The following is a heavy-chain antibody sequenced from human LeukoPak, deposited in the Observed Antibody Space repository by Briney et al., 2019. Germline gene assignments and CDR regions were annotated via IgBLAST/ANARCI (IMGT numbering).Heavy chain of an antibody. V-gene: IGHV3-21*01. CDR3: ARGDVGVSYYKNY. Sequence: GGSLRLSCAASGFTFTSYSMNWVRQAPGKGLEWVSSISSSSSYINYADSVKGRFTISRDNAKNSLYLQMNSLRAEDTAVYYCARGDVGVSYYKNYWGQGTLVTVSS. J-gene: IGHJ4*02. CDR1: GFTFTSYS. CDR2: ISSSSSYI. D-gene: IGHD1-26*01.